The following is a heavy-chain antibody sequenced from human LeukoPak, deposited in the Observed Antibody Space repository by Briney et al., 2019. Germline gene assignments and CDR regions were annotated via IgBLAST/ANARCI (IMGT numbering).Heavy chain of an antibody. CDR2: IYHSGST. CDR1: GGSISSSNW. J-gene: IGHJ3*02. CDR3: ARDSSGWFNQTGDDAFDI. D-gene: IGHD6-19*01. Sequence: PSETLSLTCAVSGGSISSSNWWSWVRQPPGKGLEWIGEIYHSGSTNYNPSLKSRVTISVDKSKNQFSLKLSSVTAADTAVYYCARDSSGWFNQTGDDAFDIWGQGTMVTVSS. V-gene: IGHV4-4*02.